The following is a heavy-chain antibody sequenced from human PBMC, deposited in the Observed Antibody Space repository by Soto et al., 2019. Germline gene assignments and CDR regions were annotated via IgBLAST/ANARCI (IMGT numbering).Heavy chain of an antibody. J-gene: IGHJ3*02. V-gene: IGHV4-39*01. D-gene: IGHD3-10*01. CDR1: GGSISSSSYY. CDR3: ARPNGSGSYYTDAFDI. Sequence: SETLSLTCTVSGGSISSSSYYWGWIRQPPGKGLEWIGSIYYSGSTYYNPSLKSRVTISVDMSKNQFSLKLSSVTAADTAVYYCARPNGSGSYYTDAFDIWGQGTMVTVSS. CDR2: IYYSGST.